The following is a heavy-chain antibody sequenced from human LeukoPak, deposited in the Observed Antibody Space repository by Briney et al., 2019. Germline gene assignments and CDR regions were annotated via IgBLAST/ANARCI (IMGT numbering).Heavy chain of an antibody. CDR2: ISAYNGAT. V-gene: IGHV1-18*01. D-gene: IGHD5-24*01. CDR1: GYTFTSHG. Sequence: ASVKVSCKASGYTFTSHGISWLRQAPGQGLVWMGWISAYNGATNYAQKVKGRVTLTTDPSTSTAYMEVRSLRSDDTAVYYCARGGDGYSSGTYWYFDLWGRGTLVTVSS. CDR3: ARGGDGYSSGTYWYFDL. J-gene: IGHJ2*01.